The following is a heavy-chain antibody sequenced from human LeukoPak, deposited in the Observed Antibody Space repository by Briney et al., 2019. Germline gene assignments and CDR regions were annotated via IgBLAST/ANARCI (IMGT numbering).Heavy chain of an antibody. CDR2: ISGSGGST. CDR1: GGSFSGYY. Sequence: ETLSLTCAVYGGSFSGYYWSWVRQAPGKGLEWVSAISGSGGSTYYADSVKGRFTISRDNSKNTLYLQMNSLRAEDTAVYYCAKDGYALLWFGELYSSWFDPWGQGTLVTVSS. CDR3: AKDGYALLWFGELYSSWFDP. D-gene: IGHD3-10*01. J-gene: IGHJ5*02. V-gene: IGHV3-23*01.